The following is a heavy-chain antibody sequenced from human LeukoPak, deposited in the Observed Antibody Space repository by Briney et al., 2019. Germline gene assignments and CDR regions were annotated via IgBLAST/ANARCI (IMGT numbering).Heavy chain of an antibody. V-gene: IGHV4-34*01. D-gene: IGHD4-17*01. Sequence: SETLSLTCAVYGGSFSGYFWSWIRQPPGKGLEWIGEINHSGSTNYNPSLKSRVTISVDTSKNQFSLKLSSVTAADTAVYTCARGLTTVTTFNWFDPWGQGTLVAVSS. CDR3: ARGLTTVTTFNWFDP. J-gene: IGHJ5*02. CDR1: GGSFSGYF. CDR2: INHSGST.